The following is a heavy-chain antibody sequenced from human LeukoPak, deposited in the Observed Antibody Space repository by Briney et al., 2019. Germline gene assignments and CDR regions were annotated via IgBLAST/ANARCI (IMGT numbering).Heavy chain of an antibody. V-gene: IGHV3-30-3*01. CDR3: AKDAIDFWSGYPTNNWFDP. CDR2: ISYDGSNK. J-gene: IGHJ5*02. CDR1: GFTFSSYA. Sequence: GGSLRLSCAASGFTFSSYAMHWVRQAPGKGLEWVAVISYDGSNKYYADSVKGRFTISRDNSKNTLYLQMNSLRAEDTAVYYCAKDAIDFWSGYPTNNWFDPWGQGTLVTVSS. D-gene: IGHD3-3*01.